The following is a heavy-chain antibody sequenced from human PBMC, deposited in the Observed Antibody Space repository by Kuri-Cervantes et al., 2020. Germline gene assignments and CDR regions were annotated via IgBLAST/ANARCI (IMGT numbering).Heavy chain of an antibody. CDR1: GFTFSSYA. J-gene: IGHJ3*02. CDR2: LSWNSGTI. V-gene: IGHV3-9*01. CDR3: AKDGDYGGNSYAFDI. Sequence: SLKISCAASGFTFSSYAMGWVRQAPGKGLEWVSGLSWNSGTIDYADSVKGRFTISRDNAKNSLYLQMNSLRAEDTALYYCAKDGDYGGNSYAFDIWGQGTMVTVSS. D-gene: IGHD4-23*01.